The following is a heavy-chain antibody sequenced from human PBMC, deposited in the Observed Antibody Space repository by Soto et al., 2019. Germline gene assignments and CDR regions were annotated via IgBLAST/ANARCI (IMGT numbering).Heavy chain of an antibody. Sequence: EVQLVESGGGLVQPGGSLRLSCAASGFTFSSYEMNWVRQAPGKGLEWVSYISSSGSTIYYADSVKGRFTISRDNAKNSLYLQMNSLRAEDTAVYYCARDTYYYDSSGYKHRKPLDYWGQGTLVTVSS. D-gene: IGHD3-22*01. CDR3: ARDTYYYDSSGYKHRKPLDY. J-gene: IGHJ4*02. CDR1: GFTFSSYE. V-gene: IGHV3-48*03. CDR2: ISSSGSTI.